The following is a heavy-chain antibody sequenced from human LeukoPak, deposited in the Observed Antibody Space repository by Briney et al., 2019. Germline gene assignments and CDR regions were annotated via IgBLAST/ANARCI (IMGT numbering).Heavy chain of an antibody. CDR1: GFTFSSYS. CDR3: ARDLQSDYDILTGYSTVYYFDY. D-gene: IGHD3-9*01. Sequence: GGSLRLSCAASGFTFSSYSMNWVRQAPGKGLEGVSYITSSSSTIYYADSVRGRFTIPRDNPKNTLYLQMNSLRAEDTAVYYCARDLQSDYDILTGYSTVYYFDYWGQGTLVTVSS. CDR2: ITSSSSTI. V-gene: IGHV3-48*04. J-gene: IGHJ4*02.